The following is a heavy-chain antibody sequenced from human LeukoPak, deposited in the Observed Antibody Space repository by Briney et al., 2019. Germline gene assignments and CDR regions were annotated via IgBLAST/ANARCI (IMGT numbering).Heavy chain of an antibody. CDR3: ARRYEDSSGYDY. J-gene: IGHJ4*02. Sequence: SETLSLTCTVSGGSISSYYWSWIRQPPGKGLEWIGYIYYSGSTNYNPSLKSRVTISVDTSKNQFSLKLSSVTAADTAVYYCARRYEDSSGYDYWGQGTLVTVSS. D-gene: IGHD3-22*01. CDR2: IYYSGST. V-gene: IGHV4-59*08. CDR1: GGSISSYY.